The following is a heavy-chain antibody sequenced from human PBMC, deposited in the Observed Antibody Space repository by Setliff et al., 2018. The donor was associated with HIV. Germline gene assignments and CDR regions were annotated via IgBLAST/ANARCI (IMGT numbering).Heavy chain of an antibody. J-gene: IGHJ6*02. CDR1: GGTFSASG. CDR2: IIPAFGTA. D-gene: IGHD6-19*01. V-gene: IGHV1-69*13. CDR3: ARGEGSGWDTVEENYYNLDA. Sequence: ASVKVSCKASGGTFSASGFSWVRQAPGQGLEWMGGIIPAFGTADYAQKFQGRVTITADASTSTAYMELISLRSEDTAVYYCARGEGSGWDTVEENYYNLDAWGQGTMVTVSS.